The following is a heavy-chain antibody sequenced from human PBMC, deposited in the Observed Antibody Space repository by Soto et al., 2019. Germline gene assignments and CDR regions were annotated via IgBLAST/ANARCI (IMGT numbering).Heavy chain of an antibody. V-gene: IGHV4-59*08. D-gene: IGHD3-3*01. Sequence: PSETLSLTCTVSGGSISSYYWSWIRQPPGKGLEWIGYIYYSGSTNYNPSLKSRVTISVDTSKNQFSLKLSSVTAADTAVYYCARLGFDFWSGYPHFDYWGQGTLVTVSS. CDR3: ARLGFDFWSGYPHFDY. CDR2: IYYSGST. CDR1: GGSISSYY. J-gene: IGHJ4*02.